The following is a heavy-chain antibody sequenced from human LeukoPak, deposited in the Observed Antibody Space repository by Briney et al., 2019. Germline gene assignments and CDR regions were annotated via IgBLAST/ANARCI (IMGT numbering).Heavy chain of an antibody. CDR2: ITGNNGNT. J-gene: IGHJ4*02. V-gene: IGHV1-18*01. CDR1: GYTFSGYG. CDR3: ARDQRNSGSYRFEY. Sequence: ASVKVSCRTSGYTFSGYGISWVRQAPGQGLEWMGWITGNNGNTNYAPSLQGRVTMTTDTSTNTVYMELTSLKSDDTAVYYCARDQRNSGSYRFEYWGQGTLVTVSS. D-gene: IGHD1-26*01.